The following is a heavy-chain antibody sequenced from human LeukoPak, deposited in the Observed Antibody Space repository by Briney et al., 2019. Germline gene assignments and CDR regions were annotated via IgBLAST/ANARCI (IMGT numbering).Heavy chain of an antibody. D-gene: IGHD3-3*01. CDR1: GFTVSSNY. J-gene: IGHJ4*02. CDR3: ARAVERFLEWLPANYFDY. Sequence: GGSLRLSCAASGFTVSSNYMSWVRQAPGKGLEWVANIKQDGSEKYYVDSVKGRFTISRDNAKNSLYLQMNSLRAEDTAVYYCARAVERFLEWLPANYFDYWGQGTLVTVSS. V-gene: IGHV3-7*01. CDR2: IKQDGSEK.